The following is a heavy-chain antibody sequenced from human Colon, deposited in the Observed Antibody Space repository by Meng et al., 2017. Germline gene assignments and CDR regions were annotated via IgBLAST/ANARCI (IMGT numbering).Heavy chain of an antibody. J-gene: IGHJ4*02. V-gene: IGHV4-61*01. CDR2: IYYTGST. CDR1: GGSASSGSYY. Sequence: QVRLQESGPGLVWPSETLCLTCTVSGGSASSGSYYWSWIRQPPGKGLEWIGYIYYTGSTNYNPSLKSRVTISVDTSKNQFSLKLSSVTAADTAVYYCARGPLDYWDQGTLVTVSS. CDR3: ARGPLDY.